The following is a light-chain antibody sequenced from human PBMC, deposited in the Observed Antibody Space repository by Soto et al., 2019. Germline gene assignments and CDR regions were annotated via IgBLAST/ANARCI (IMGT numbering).Light chain of an antibody. V-gene: IGKV3-20*01. CDR3: QQYRSSPMYS. CDR1: QSVSSSY. J-gene: IGKJ2*01. Sequence: EIVLTQSPGTLSLSPGERATLSCRASQSVSSSYLAWYQQKPGQAPRLLIYGASSRATGIPDRFSGSGSGTHLTLHISRQEPEDFAEHYCQQYRSSPMYSFEQGTNLEIK. CDR2: GAS.